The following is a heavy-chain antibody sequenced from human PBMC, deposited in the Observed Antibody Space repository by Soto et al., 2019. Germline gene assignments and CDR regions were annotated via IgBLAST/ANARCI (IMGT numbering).Heavy chain of an antibody. V-gene: IGHV5-51*01. Sequence: GESLKISCKGSGYSFTSYWIGWVRQMPGKGLEWMGIIYPGDSDTRYSPSFQGQVTISADKSISTAYLQWSSLKASDTAMYYCARHSRVTIFGVVIFDLDVWGQGTTVTVSS. CDR2: IYPGDSDT. D-gene: IGHD3-3*01. CDR3: ARHSRVTIFGVVIFDLDV. CDR1: GYSFTSYW. J-gene: IGHJ6*02.